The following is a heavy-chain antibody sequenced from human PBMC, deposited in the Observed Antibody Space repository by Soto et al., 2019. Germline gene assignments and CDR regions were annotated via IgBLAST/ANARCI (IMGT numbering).Heavy chain of an antibody. V-gene: IGHV3-15*01. Sequence: GGSLRLSCAASGFTFSNAWMSWVRQAPGKGLEWVGRIKSKTDGGTTDYAAPVKGRFTISRDDSKNTLYLQMNSLKTEDTAVYYCTTGPAYYDFWSGYYPSWGQGTLVTVS. J-gene: IGHJ5*02. CDR3: TTGPAYYDFWSGYYPS. D-gene: IGHD3-3*01. CDR2: IKSKTDGGTT. CDR1: GFTFSNAW.